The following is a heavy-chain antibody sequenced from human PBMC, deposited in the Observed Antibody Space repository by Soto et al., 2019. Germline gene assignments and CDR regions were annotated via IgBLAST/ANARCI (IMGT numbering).Heavy chain of an antibody. D-gene: IGHD2-2*01. J-gene: IGHJ5*02. CDR3: ARGGPAASETIFNWFDP. CDR1: GFTFSSYS. CDR2: ISSSSSYI. Sequence: GGSLRLSCAASGFTFSSYSMNWVRQAPGKGLEWVSSISSSSSYIYYADSVKGRFTISRDNAKNSLYLQMNSLRAEDTAVYYCARGGPAASETIFNWFDPWGQGTLVTVSS. V-gene: IGHV3-21*01.